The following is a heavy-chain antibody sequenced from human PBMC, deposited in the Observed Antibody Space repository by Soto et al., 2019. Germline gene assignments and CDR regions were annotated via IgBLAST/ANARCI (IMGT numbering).Heavy chain of an antibody. CDR1: GGSFSGYY. CDR3: ARADYGSGRLHPGYYMDV. J-gene: IGHJ6*03. V-gene: IGHV4-34*01. Sequence: QVQLQQWGAGLLKPSETLSLTCAVYGGSFSGYYWSWIRQPPGKGLEWIGEINHSGSTNYNPSLKSRVTISVDTSKNQFSLKLSSVTAADTAVYYCARADYGSGRLHPGYYMDVWGKGTTVTVSS. CDR2: INHSGST. D-gene: IGHD3-10*01.